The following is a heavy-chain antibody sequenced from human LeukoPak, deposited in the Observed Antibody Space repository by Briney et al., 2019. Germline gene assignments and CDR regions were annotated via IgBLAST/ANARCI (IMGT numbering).Heavy chain of an antibody. CDR1: GYTFTSYA. J-gene: IGHJ6*02. V-gene: IGHV7-4-1*02. CDR3: ARGQWPYYYYYGMDV. Sequence: ASVKLSCTASGYTFTSYAMNWVRQAPGQGLEWMGWINTNTGNPTYAQGFTGRFVFSLDTSVSTAYLQISSLKAEDTAVYYCARGQWPYYYYYGMDVWGQGTTVTVSS. CDR2: INTNTGNP. D-gene: IGHD6-19*01.